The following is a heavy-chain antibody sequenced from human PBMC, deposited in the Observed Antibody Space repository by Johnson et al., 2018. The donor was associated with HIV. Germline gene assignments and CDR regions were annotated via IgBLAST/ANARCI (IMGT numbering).Heavy chain of an antibody. CDR3: AKDRRRPGTPAALDI. J-gene: IGHJ3*02. V-gene: IGHV3-15*01. CDR1: GFTFDDHD. CDR2: IKSKTDGGTT. Sequence: VQLVESGGGVVRPGGSLRLSCAASGFTFDDHDMNWVRQTPGKGLEWVGRIKSKTDGGTTDYAAPVKGRFTISRDDSKNTHYLQMNNLKTEDTAVYYCAKDRRRPGTPAALDIWGRGTMVTVSS. D-gene: IGHD1-14*01.